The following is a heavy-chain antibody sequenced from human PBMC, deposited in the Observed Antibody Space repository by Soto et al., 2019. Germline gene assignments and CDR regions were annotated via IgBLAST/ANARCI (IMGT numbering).Heavy chain of an antibody. J-gene: IGHJ4*02. CDR1: GFTFTTYA. CDR2: ISGNSGSK. Sequence: GGSLRLSCSASGFTFTTYALSWVRQAPGKGLEWVSGISGNSGSKFYADSVKGRFTISRDNSQNTLFLQMDSLRAEDTAVYYCAKDIVVVPAAGSHFDYWGQGTLVTVSS. CDR3: AKDIVVVPAAGSHFDY. D-gene: IGHD2-2*01. V-gene: IGHV3-23*01.